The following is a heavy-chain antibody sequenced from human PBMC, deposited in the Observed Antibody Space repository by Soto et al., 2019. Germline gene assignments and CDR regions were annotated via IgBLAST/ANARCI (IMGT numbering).Heavy chain of an antibody. Sequence: ASVKVSCKGSGYTFTGYYIHWVRQTPGQGPEWMGEISPQTGGTKYAQKYQGRVTMTRNTSITTVYMELSNLSPDDTAVYYCGRGRSGELVIFYWGQGTLVTAS. V-gene: IGHV1-2*02. CDR3: GRGRSGELVIFY. J-gene: IGHJ4*02. D-gene: IGHD1-26*01. CDR2: ISPQTGGT. CDR1: GYTFTGYY.